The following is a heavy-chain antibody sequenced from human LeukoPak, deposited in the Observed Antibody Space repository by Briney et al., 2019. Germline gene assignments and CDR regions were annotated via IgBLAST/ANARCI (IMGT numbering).Heavy chain of an antibody. CDR2: IWYDGSNK. D-gene: IGHD4-17*01. CDR3: ARASTTVPNLLDY. Sequence: GRSLRLSCAASGFTFSSYGMHWVRQAPGKGLEWVAVIWYDGSNKYYADSVKGRFTISRDNSKNTLYLQMNSLRAEDTAVYYCARASTTVPNLLDYWGQGTLVTVSS. V-gene: IGHV3-33*01. CDR1: GFTFSSYG. J-gene: IGHJ4*02.